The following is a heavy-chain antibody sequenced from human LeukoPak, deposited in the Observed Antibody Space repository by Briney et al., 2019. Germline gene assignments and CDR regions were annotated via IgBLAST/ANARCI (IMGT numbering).Heavy chain of an antibody. CDR3: ATCTAMGGDDAFDI. CDR2: IYYSGST. CDR1: GGSISSSSYY. Sequence: SETLSLTCTVSGGSISSSSYYWGWIRQPPGKGLEWIGSIYYSGSTYYNPSLKSRVTISVDTSKNQFSLKLTSVTAADTAVYYCATCTAMGGDDAFDIWGQGTMVTVSS. V-gene: IGHV4-39*07. J-gene: IGHJ3*02. D-gene: IGHD5-18*01.